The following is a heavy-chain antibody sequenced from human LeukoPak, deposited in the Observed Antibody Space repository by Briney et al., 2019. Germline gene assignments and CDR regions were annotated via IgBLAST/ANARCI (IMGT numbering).Heavy chain of an antibody. CDR2: ISWNSGSI. CDR1: GFTFSSYA. CDR3: AKDMKDYYDSSGYPDAFDI. V-gene: IGHV3-9*01. Sequence: GGSLRLSCAASGFTFSSYAMHWVRQAPGKGLEWVSGISWNSGSIGYADSVKGRFTISRDNAKNSLYLQMNSLRAEDTALYYCAKDMKDYYDSSGYPDAFDIWGQGTMVTVSS. D-gene: IGHD3-22*01. J-gene: IGHJ3*02.